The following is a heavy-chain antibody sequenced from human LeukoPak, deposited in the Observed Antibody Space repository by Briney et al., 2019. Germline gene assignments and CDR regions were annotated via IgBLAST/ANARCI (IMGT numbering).Heavy chain of an antibody. J-gene: IGHJ4*02. CDR3: ARGGRYFDFDY. D-gene: IGHD1-26*01. CDR1: GFAFSSYS. V-gene: IGHV3-21*01. Sequence: GGSLRLSCAASGFAFSSYSMNWVRQAPGKGLEWVSSISSSSSYIYYADSVKGRFTISRDNAKNSLYLQMNSLRAEDTAVYYCARGGRYFDFDYWGQGTLVTVSS. CDR2: ISSSSSYI.